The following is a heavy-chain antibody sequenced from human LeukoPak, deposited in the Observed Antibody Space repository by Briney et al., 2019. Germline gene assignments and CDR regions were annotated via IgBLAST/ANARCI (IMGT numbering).Heavy chain of an antibody. V-gene: IGHV3-23*01. CDR3: AKDPYPGVTPAYYYYYMDV. CDR2: ISGSTSST. Sequence: GGSLRLSCEGSGFTFSSYAMSWVRQAPGKGLEWVSAISGSTSSTYYADSVKGRFTISRDNSKNTLYLQMNSLRADDTAVYYCAKDPYPGVTPAYYYYYMDVWGKGTTVTVSS. J-gene: IGHJ6*03. D-gene: IGHD4-23*01. CDR1: GFTFSSYA.